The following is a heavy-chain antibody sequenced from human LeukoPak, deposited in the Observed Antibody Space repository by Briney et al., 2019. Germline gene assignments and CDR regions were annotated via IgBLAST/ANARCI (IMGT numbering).Heavy chain of an antibody. V-gene: IGHV4-59*01. D-gene: IGHD1-1*01. CDR2: IYYTGST. CDR1: GGSISNYY. Sequence: TSETLSLTCTVSGGSISNYYWSWIRQPPGKGLEWIGYIYYTGSTTYNPSLKSRVTMSVDTSRNQVSLKLTSVTAADTAVYYCAREPHPRGLEIGAFDIWGQGTMVTVSS. J-gene: IGHJ3*02. CDR3: AREPHPRGLEIGAFDI.